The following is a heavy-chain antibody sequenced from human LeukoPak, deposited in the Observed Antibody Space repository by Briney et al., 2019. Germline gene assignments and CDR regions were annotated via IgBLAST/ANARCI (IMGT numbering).Heavy chain of an antibody. CDR1: GFTFSSYW. CDR2: ISSSDSTI. CDR3: ARVLHRRNYDSRVYYGY. V-gene: IGHV3-48*01. D-gene: IGHD3-22*01. Sequence: GGALRLSCAASGFTFSSYWMSGVGQAPGKGLEWFSYISSSDSTIYYAESVKGRFTISRDNAKNSLYLQMNSLRAEDTAVYSCARVLHRRNYDSRVYYGYWGQGTLVTVSS. J-gene: IGHJ4*02.